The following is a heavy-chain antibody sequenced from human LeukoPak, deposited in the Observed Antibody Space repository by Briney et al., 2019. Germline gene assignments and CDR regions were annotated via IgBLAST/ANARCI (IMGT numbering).Heavy chain of an antibody. CDR1: GGSISSYY. CDR2: IYTSGST. Sequence: PSETLSLTCTVSGGSISSYYWSWIRQPAGKGLEWIGRIYTSGSTNYNPSLKSRVTMSVDTSKSQFSLKLSSVTAADTAVYYCARDLPYDYVWGSYRPRFPFDYWGQGTLVTVSS. V-gene: IGHV4-4*07. D-gene: IGHD3-16*02. J-gene: IGHJ4*02. CDR3: ARDLPYDYVWGSYRPRFPFDY.